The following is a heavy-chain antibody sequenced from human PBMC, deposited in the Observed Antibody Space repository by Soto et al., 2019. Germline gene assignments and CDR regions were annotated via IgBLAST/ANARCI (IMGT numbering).Heavy chain of an antibody. Sequence: PSETLSLTCTVSGGSISSYYWSWIRQPPGKGLEWIGYIYYSGSTNYNPSLKSRVTISVDTSKNQFSLKLSSVTAADTAVYYCARADWGRGWLNWFDPWGQGTLVTVSS. D-gene: IGHD6-19*01. V-gene: IGHV4-59*01. CDR2: IYYSGST. CDR1: GGSISSYY. J-gene: IGHJ5*02. CDR3: ARADWGRGWLNWFDP.